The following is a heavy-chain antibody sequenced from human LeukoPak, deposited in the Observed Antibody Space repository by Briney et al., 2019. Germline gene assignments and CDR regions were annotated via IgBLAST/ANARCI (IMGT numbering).Heavy chain of an antibody. CDR1: GFTFSNYA. D-gene: IGHD2-2*01. Sequence: QPGGSLRLSCAASGFTFSNYAMSWVRQAPGKGLEWVLAISGSGGSTYYADSVKGRFTISRDNSKNTVYLQMSSLRAEDTAVYYCAKDPDRDIVVRPVAKASDAFDIWGQGTMVTVSS. CDR2: ISGSGGST. CDR3: AKDPDRDIVVRPVAKASDAFDI. J-gene: IGHJ3*02. V-gene: IGHV3-23*01.